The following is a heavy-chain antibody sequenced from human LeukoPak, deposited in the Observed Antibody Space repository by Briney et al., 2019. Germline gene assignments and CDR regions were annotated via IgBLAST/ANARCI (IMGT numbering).Heavy chain of an antibody. D-gene: IGHD5-12*01. CDR1: GFTFSSYS. V-gene: IGHV3-21*01. Sequence: GGSLRLSCAASGFTFSSYSMSWVRQAPGKGLDWVSSISSSSSTIYYADSVKGRFTISRDNAKNSLYLQMNSLRAEDTAVYYCARGSIVATPGADFWGQGTLVTVSS. CDR3: ARGSIVATPGADF. J-gene: IGHJ4*02. CDR2: ISSSSSTI.